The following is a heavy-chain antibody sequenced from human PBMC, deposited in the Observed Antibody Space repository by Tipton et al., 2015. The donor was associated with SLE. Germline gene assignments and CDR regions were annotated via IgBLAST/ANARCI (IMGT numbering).Heavy chain of an antibody. CDR1: GYTFTAYY. Sequence: QLVQSGAEVKKPGASVKVSCKASGYTFTAYYMHWVRQAPGQGLEWMGWINPNSGGTNYAQKFQGRVTLTRDTSISTAYMELSRLRSADTAVYYCANSVTSSSSASYWGQGTLVTVSS. V-gene: IGHV1-2*02. CDR3: ANSVTSSSSASY. CDR2: INPNSGGT. D-gene: IGHD6-6*01. J-gene: IGHJ4*02.